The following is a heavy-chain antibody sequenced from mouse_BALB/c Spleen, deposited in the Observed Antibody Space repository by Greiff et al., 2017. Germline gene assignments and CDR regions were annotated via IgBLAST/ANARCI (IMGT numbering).Heavy chain of an antibody. CDR1: GYSITSGYS. V-gene: IGHV3-1*02. J-gene: IGHJ2*01. D-gene: IGHD1-1*01. CDR2: IHYSGST. CDR3: ARSPGVGTY. Sequence: DVKLVESGPDLVKPSQSLSLTCTVTGYSITSGYSWHWIRQVPGNILEWMGYIHYSGSTNYNPSLKSRVSITRDTSKNQFFLQLNSVSTEDTGTYYCARSPGVGTYWGQGTTRTVSS.